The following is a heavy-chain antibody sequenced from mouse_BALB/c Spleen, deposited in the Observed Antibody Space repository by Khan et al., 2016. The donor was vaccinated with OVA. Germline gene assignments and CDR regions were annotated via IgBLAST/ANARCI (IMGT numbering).Heavy chain of an antibody. J-gene: IGHJ4*01. CDR2: ISSGGSYT. D-gene: IGHD2-1*01. CDR3: TRGEWYNGNPDAMDY. CDR1: GYTFSSYT. Sequence: EVELVESGGGFVKPGGSLKLSCAASGYTFSSYTMSWVRQTPEKRLEWVATISSGGSYTYYPDSVKGRFTISRDNSKNTLYLQMTSLKSEDTAMYYCTRGEWYNGNPDAMDYWGQGTSVTVSS. V-gene: IGHV5-6-4*01.